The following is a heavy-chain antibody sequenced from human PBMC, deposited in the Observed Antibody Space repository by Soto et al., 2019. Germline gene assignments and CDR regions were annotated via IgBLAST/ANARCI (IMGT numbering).Heavy chain of an antibody. CDR2: IKSKTDGGTT. D-gene: IGHD3-22*01. J-gene: IGHJ4*02. V-gene: IGHV3-15*07. CDR1: GFIFRTAG. Sequence: GGSLRPPWAASGFIFRTAGRNWVRQLPGKGLEWVGRIKSKTDGGTTDYAAPVKGRFTISRDDSKNTLYLQMNSLKTEDTAVYYCTTDPVTMIVVVPSSGWGQGTLVTVSS. CDR3: TTDPVTMIVVVPSSG.